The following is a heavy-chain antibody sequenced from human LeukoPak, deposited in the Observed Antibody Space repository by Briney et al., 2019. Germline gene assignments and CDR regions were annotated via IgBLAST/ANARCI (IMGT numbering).Heavy chain of an antibody. CDR3: ARHGGSYTFDL. D-gene: IGHD1-26*01. CDR2: MYDSGST. Sequence: PSETLSLTCTVSGCSFSSYYWSWIRQPPGKGLELIGYMYDSGSTNYNPSLKSRVTISVDTSKNQFSLRLSSVTAADTAVYYCARHGGSYTFDLWGQGVLVTVSS. J-gene: IGHJ4*02. CDR1: GCSFSSYY. V-gene: IGHV4-59*01.